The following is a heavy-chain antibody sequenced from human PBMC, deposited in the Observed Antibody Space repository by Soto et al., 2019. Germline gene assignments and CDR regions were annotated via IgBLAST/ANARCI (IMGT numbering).Heavy chain of an antibody. J-gene: IGHJ4*02. Sequence: TSETLSLTCAVSGYSIRSGYFWGWIRQPPGKGLEWIGSMYHSGITYYNLSLKSRVTISVDTSKNQLSLKLSSATAADTAVYYCARDGGTGGVNYWGQGTLVTVSS. CDR2: MYHSGIT. V-gene: IGHV4-38-2*02. CDR3: ARDGGTGGVNY. CDR1: GYSIRSGYF. D-gene: IGHD3-3*01.